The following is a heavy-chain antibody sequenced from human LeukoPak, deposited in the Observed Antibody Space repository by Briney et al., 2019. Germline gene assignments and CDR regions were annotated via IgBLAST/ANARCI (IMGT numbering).Heavy chain of an antibody. J-gene: IGHJ5*02. V-gene: IGHV3-73*01. D-gene: IGHD1-26*01. CDR3: TRPNSGSYSRGIWFDP. CDR2: IRSKASSYAT. CDR1: GFTFSGSA. Sequence: PGGSLRLSCAASGFTFSGSAMHWVRQASGKGLEWVGRIRSKASSYATAYAASVKGRFTISRDDSKNTAYLQMNSLKTEDTAVYYCTRPNSGSYSRGIWFDPWGQGTLVTVSS.